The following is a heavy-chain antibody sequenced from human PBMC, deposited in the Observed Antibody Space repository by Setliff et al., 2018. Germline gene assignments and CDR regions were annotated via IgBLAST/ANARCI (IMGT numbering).Heavy chain of an antibody. V-gene: IGHV3-21*01. CDR2: ISSRSSHI. Sequence: PGGSLRLSCAASGFTFSTYTINWVRQAPGKGLEWVSTISSRSSHIYYADSVKGRFTISRDNFKNSLYLQMNSLRPEDTAMYYCAGEGRRGINYNFWSGTLDYWGQGTRVTVSS. J-gene: IGHJ4*02. CDR1: GFTFSTYT. CDR3: AGEGRRGINYNFWSGTLDY. D-gene: IGHD3-3*01.